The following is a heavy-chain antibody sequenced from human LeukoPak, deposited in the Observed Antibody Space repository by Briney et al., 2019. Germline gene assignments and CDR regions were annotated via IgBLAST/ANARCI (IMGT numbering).Heavy chain of an antibody. CDR1: GGTFSSYA. J-gene: IGHJ5*02. Sequence: SVKVPCKASGGTFSSYAISWVRQAPGQGLEWMGGIIPIFGTANYAQKFQGRVTITTDESTSTAYMELSSLRSEDTAVYYCARRPRQGHWFDPWGQGTLVTVSS. V-gene: IGHV1-69*05. CDR3: ARRPRQGHWFDP. CDR2: IIPIFGTA.